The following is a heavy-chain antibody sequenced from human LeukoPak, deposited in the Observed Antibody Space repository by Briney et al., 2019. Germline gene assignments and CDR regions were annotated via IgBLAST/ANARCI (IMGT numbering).Heavy chain of an antibody. Sequence: GESLKISCKGSGYSFTSYWIGWVRQMPGKGLEWMGITYPGDSDTRYSPSFQGQVTISADKSISTAYLQWSSLKASDTAMYYCARQLGYCSSTSCPNFDYWGQGTLVTVSS. CDR2: TYPGDSDT. CDR1: GYSFTSYW. CDR3: ARQLGYCSSTSCPNFDY. D-gene: IGHD2-2*01. V-gene: IGHV5-51*01. J-gene: IGHJ4*02.